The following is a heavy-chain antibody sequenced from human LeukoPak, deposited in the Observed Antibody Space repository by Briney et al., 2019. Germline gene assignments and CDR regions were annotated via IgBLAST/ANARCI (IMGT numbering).Heavy chain of an antibody. J-gene: IGHJ4*02. D-gene: IGHD3-3*01. CDR2: IRYDGSNK. Sequence: PGGSLRLSCAASGFTFSSYGMHWVRQAPGKGLEWVAFIRYDGSNKYYADSVKGRFTISRDNSKNTLYLQMNSLRAEDTAVYYCAKVKYDFWSGYPDYWGQGTLVTVSS. CDR3: AKVKYDFWSGYPDY. V-gene: IGHV3-30*02. CDR1: GFTFSSYG.